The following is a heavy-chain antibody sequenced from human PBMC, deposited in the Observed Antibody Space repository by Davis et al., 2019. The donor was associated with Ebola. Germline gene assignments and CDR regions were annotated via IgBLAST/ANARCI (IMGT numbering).Heavy chain of an antibody. CDR3: ARRGPLRPIDY. V-gene: IGHV4-39*01. CDR1: GGSISGSDYH. Sequence: TETLSLTCTVSGGSISGSDYHWGWIRQPPGIGLEWIGDIYSTGYTQYNPSLKSRLTISVDPYRSQFSLILNSVTAADTAVYYCARRGPLRPIDYWGQGTLVTVSS. D-gene: IGHD2-15*01. J-gene: IGHJ4*02. CDR2: IYSTGYT.